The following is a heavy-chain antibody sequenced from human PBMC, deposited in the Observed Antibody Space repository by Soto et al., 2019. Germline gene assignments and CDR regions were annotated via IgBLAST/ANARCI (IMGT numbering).Heavy chain of an antibody. CDR2: IHDTGST. D-gene: IGHD3-10*01. CDR1: GGSIGSGGYY. CDR3: ATGDLTAGELFFGY. J-gene: IGHJ4*02. V-gene: IGHV4-31*03. Sequence: SETLSLTCTVSGGSIGSGGYYWNWIRQHPGKGLEWIGYIHDTGSTFYNPSLKSCGSISVDTSKNQFSLKLSSVTAADTAVYYCATGDLTAGELFFGYWGQGTLVTVSS.